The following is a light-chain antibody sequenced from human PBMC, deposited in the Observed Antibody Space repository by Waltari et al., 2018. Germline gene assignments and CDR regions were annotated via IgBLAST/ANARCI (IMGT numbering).Light chain of an antibody. CDR1: SGDVGGYKY. V-gene: IGLV2-14*03. J-gene: IGLJ2*01. CDR3: SSYTSSSTLA. CDR2: DVS. Sequence: QSALTQPASVSGSPGQSITISCTGTSGDVGGYKYVSWYKKHPGKAPKLMIYDVSNRPSGVSDRFSCSKSGNTASLTISGLQAEDEADYYCSSYTSSSTLAFCGGTKLTVL.